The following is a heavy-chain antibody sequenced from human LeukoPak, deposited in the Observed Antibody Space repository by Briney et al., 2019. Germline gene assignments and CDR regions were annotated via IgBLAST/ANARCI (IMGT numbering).Heavy chain of an antibody. CDR2: IIPIFGTA. J-gene: IGHJ6*03. CDR1: GGTFSSYA. CDR3: ARTTGSSHGDLYYYYYMDV. Sequence: SVKVSCKASGGTFSSYAISWVRQAPGQGLEWMGGIIPIFGTANYAQKFQGRVTITADESTSTAYMELSSLRSEDTAVYYCARTTGSSHGDLYYYYYMDVWGKGTTVTVSS. D-gene: IGHD1-1*01. V-gene: IGHV1-69*01.